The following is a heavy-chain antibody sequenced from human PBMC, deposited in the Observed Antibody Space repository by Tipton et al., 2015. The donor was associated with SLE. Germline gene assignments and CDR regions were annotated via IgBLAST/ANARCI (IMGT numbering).Heavy chain of an antibody. V-gene: IGHV3-33*06. D-gene: IGHD2-2*01. Sequence: SLRLSCAASGFTFSSYGMHWVRQAPGKGLEWVAVIWYDGSNKYYADSVKGRFTISRDNSKNTLYLQMNSPRAEDTAVYYCAKEARYCSSTSCYYYYGMDVWGQGTTVTVSS. CDR2: IWYDGSNK. CDR1: GFTFSSYG. CDR3: AKEARYCSSTSCYYYYGMDV. J-gene: IGHJ6*02.